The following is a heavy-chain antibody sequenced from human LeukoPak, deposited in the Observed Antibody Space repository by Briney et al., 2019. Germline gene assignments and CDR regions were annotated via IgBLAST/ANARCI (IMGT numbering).Heavy chain of an antibody. CDR1: GFIFTDYG. V-gene: IGHV3-30*02. J-gene: IGHJ4*02. CDR3: ARYYYDSSGRLDY. CDR2: IRYDGSDK. Sequence: GGSLRLSCAASGFIFTDYGMHWVRQAPGKGLEWLTFIRYDGSDKYYADSVKGRFTISRDNAKNTLYLEMNSLRAEDTAVYYCARYYYDSSGRLDYWGQGTLVTVSS. D-gene: IGHD3-22*01.